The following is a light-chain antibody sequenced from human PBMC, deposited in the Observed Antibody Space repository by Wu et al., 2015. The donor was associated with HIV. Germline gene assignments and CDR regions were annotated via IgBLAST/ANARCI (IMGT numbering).Light chain of an antibody. Sequence: EIVLTQSPATLSLSPGERATLSCRASQSVSSDLAWYQQKPGQAPRLLIYDASNRATDIPPRFSGSGSGTDFTLTISSLEPEDFAVYFCHQYSSWPALTFGGGTRGGDQT. CDR2: DAS. CDR1: QSVSSD. V-gene: IGKV3-11*01. CDR3: HQYSSWPALT. J-gene: IGKJ4*01.